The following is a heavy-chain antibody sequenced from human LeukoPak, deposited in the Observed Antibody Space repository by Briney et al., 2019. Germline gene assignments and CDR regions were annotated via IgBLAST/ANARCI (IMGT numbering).Heavy chain of an antibody. CDR1: GFTLGDSW. V-gene: IGHV3-7*03. CDR3: VRHRHYHFDY. CDR2: VKLDGGEE. J-gene: IGHJ4*02. D-gene: IGHD3-10*01. Sequence: GGSLRLSCAAPGFTLGDSWMTWVRQAPEKGLEWVADVKLDGGEEYVDSVKGRFTISRDNAKNSVYLQMNSLTAEDTAVYYCVRHRHYHFDYWGQGTLVTVSS.